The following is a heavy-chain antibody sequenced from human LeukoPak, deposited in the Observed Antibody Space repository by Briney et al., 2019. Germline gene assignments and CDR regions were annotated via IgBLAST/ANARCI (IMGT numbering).Heavy chain of an antibody. V-gene: IGHV3-23*01. D-gene: IGHD6-6*01. CDR1: GFTFSNYA. CDR2: ISGSGGST. CDR3: ARARVEYSSTIIGY. J-gene: IGHJ4*02. Sequence: PGGSLRLSCTSSGFTFSNYAMIWVRQAPGKGLEWVSGISGSGGSTYYADSVKGRVTISRDNAKNTLYLQMNGLRAEDTAVYYCARARVEYSSTIIGYWGQGTLVTVSS.